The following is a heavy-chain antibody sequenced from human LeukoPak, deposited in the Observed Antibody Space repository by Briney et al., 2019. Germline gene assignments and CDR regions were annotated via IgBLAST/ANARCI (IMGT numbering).Heavy chain of an antibody. D-gene: IGHD2-2*02. Sequence: PSQTLSLTCTVSGGSISSGGYYWSWIRQPPGKGLEWIGEINHSGSTNYNPSLKSRVTISVDTSKNQFSLKLSSVTAADTAVYYCARGRVGYCSSTSCYKRSWFDPWGQGTLVTVSS. CDR3: ARGRVGYCSSTSCYKRSWFDP. CDR2: INHSGST. V-gene: IGHV4-30-2*01. J-gene: IGHJ5*02. CDR1: GGSISSGGYY.